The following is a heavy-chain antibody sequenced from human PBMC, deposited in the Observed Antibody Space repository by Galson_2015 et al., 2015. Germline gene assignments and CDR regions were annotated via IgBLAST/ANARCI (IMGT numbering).Heavy chain of an antibody. CDR1: GFTFSSYG. CDR2: IWYDGSNK. CDR3: AREYGSGSSHFDY. D-gene: IGHD3-10*01. Sequence: SLRLSCAASGFTFSSYGMHWVRQAPGKGLEWVAVIWYDGSNKYYADSVKGRFTISRDNSKNTLYLQMNSLRAEDTAVYYCAREYGSGSSHFDYWGQGTLVTVSS. J-gene: IGHJ4*02. V-gene: IGHV3-33*01.